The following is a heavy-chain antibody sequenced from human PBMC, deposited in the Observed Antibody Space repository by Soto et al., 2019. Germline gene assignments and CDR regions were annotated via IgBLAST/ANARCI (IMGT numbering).Heavy chain of an antibody. V-gene: IGHV6-1*01. CDR1: GDSVSSNSAA. CDR3: ASDSDSSGWPSYAFDI. D-gene: IGHD6-19*01. Sequence: SQTLSLTCAISGDSVSSNSAAWNWIRQSPSRGLEWLGRTYYRSRWYNDYAVSVRSRITVNPDTSKNQFSLQLTSVTPEDTAVYYCASDSDSSGWPSYAFDIWGQGTTVTVSS. CDR2: TYYRSRWYN. J-gene: IGHJ3*02.